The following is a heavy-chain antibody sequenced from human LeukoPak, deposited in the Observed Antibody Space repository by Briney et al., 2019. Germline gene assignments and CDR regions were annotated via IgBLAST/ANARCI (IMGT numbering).Heavy chain of an antibody. CDR2: IRSDGSNK. CDR1: GFTFSSYG. CDR3: ARILDSAWGELGY. Sequence: GGSLRLSCAGSGFTFSSYGMHWVRQAPGKGLEWMAFIRSDGSNKYYADSVKGRFTISRGNSKNTLYLQMNSLRADDTAVYYCARILDSAWGELGYWGQGTLVTVSS. J-gene: IGHJ4*02. V-gene: IGHV3-30*02. D-gene: IGHD6-19*01.